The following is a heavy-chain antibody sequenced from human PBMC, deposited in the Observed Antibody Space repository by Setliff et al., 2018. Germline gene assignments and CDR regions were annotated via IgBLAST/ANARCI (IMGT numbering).Heavy chain of an antibody. CDR3: ARGLCVGQSCYWPKAMDV. D-gene: IGHD2-15*01. J-gene: IGHJ6*02. CDR2: LYPNLVT. CDR1: GFSVRSSY. V-gene: IGHV3-66*01. Sequence: GGSLRLSCAMTGFSVRSSYMNWVRQAPGKGLEWVSVLYPNLVTNYADSVKDRFTVSRDESKNMVYLQMNNLEVDDTAIYYCARGLCVGQSCYWPKAMDVWGQGATVTVS.